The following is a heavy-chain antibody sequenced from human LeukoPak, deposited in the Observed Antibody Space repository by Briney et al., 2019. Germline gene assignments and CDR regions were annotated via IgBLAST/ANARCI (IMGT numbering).Heavy chain of an antibody. CDR2: ISSDGSVT. CDR3: ALFDY. J-gene: IGHJ4*02. Sequence: GGSLRLSCTASGLTFSTYGINWVRRTPGKGLEWVASISSDGSVTCYADSVKGRFTISRDNSKNTLYLEMSSLRAEDTAVYYCALFDYWGQGTLVTVSS. CDR1: GLTFSTYG. V-gene: IGHV3-30*03.